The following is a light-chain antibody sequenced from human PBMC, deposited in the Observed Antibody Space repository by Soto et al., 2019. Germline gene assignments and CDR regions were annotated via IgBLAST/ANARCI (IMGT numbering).Light chain of an antibody. Sequence: DIQMTQSPSSVSASVGDRVTITCRASQGISNSLAWYQQKPGKVPRLLIYAASILQLGVPSRFSGSGSGTDFTLTISSLQPEDVATYYCQKYNNVPATFGLGTRLEIK. CDR2: AAS. V-gene: IGKV1-27*01. CDR3: QKYNNVPAT. J-gene: IGKJ5*01. CDR1: QGISNS.